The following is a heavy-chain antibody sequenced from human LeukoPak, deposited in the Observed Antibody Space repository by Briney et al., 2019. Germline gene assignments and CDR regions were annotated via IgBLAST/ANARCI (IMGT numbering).Heavy chain of an antibody. V-gene: IGHV1-2*02. CDR3: ARDRESYYDSSGYWNAFDI. CDR2: INPNSGGT. Sequence: ASVKVSCKASGYTFTGNHMHWVRQAPGQGLEWMGGINPNSGGTNYAQKFQGRVTMTRDTSITTVYMELSRLRSDDTAVYYCARDRESYYDSSGYWNAFDIWGQGTMVTVSS. J-gene: IGHJ3*02. CDR1: GYTFTGNH. D-gene: IGHD3-22*01.